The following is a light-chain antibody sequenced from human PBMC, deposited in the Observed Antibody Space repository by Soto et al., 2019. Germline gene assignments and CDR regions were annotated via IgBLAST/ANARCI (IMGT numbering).Light chain of an antibody. CDR1: LSISSW. CDR3: QQYDRFPSS. CDR2: EAS. Sequence: DIQMTQSPPTLSASVGDTVSITCRASLSISSWLAWYQQKPGKAPKILIYEASNLKSDVPSRFSGSGSGTDFTLTFTALQLADFATYSCQQYDRFPSSFAPGTGLEIK. J-gene: IGKJ2*01. V-gene: IGKV1-5*03.